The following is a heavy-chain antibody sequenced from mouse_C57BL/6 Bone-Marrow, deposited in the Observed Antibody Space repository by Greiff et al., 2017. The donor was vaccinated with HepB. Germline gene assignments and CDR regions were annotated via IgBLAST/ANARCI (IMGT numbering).Heavy chain of an antibody. Sequence: VQLQQSGPVLVKPGASVKMSCKASGYTFTDYYMNWVKQSHGKSLEWIGVINPYNGGTSYNQKFKGKATLTVDKSSSTAYMELNSLTSEDSAVYYCARKRLVVPYYFDYWGQGTTLTVSS. J-gene: IGHJ2*01. CDR1: GYTFTDYY. V-gene: IGHV1-19*01. CDR2: INPYNGGT. D-gene: IGHD1-1*01. CDR3: ARKRLVVPYYFDY.